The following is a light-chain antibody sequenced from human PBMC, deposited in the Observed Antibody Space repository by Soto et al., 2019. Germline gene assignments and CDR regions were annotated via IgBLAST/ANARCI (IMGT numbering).Light chain of an antibody. CDR3: QQYNNWGLS. CDR2: GSS. V-gene: IGKV3D-15*01. CDR1: ENVGTN. Sequence: ERVKTPSLATPSKKPGEGVTLSCRASENVGTNLAWYQQKPGQAPRLLIYGSSTRATGIPATFSGSGSGTEFTLTISSLQSEESAIYYCQQYNNWGLSLGGGTKV. J-gene: IGKJ4*01.